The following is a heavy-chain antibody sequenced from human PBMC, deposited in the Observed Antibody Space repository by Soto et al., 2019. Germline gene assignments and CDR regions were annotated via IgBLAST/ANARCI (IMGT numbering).Heavy chain of an antibody. J-gene: IGHJ4*02. CDR3: ARASGITGTFDY. V-gene: IGHV4-59*01. D-gene: IGHD1-20*01. CDR2: IYYSGST. CDR1: GGSISIYY. Sequence: SETLSLTCTVSGGSISIYYWSWIRQPPGKGLEWIGYIYYSGSTNYNPSLKSRVTISVDTSKNQFSLKLSSVTAADTAVYYCARASGITGTFDYWGQGTLVTVSS.